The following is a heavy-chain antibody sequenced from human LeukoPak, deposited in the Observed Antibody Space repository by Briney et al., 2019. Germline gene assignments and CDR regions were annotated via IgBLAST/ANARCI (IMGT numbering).Heavy chain of an antibody. CDR3: ARDLKSYYDSSGYSAFDI. CDR1: GYTFTSYG. V-gene: IGHV1-18*01. D-gene: IGHD3-22*01. Sequence: ASVKVSCKASGYTFTSYGISWVRQAPGQGLEWMGWISAYNGNTNYAQKLQGRVTMTTDTSTSTAYMELRNLRSDDTAVYYCARDLKSYYDSSGYSAFDIWGQGTMVTVSS. CDR2: ISAYNGNT. J-gene: IGHJ3*02.